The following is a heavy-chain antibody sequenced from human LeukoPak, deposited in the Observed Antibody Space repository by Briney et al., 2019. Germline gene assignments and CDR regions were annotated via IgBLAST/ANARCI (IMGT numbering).Heavy chain of an antibody. CDR2: ISSSSSYI. V-gene: IGHV3-21*01. CDR3: ARGPYGNYAQGPFDY. J-gene: IGHJ4*02. Sequence: GGSLRLSCAASGFTFSSYSMNWVRQAPGKGLEWVSSISSSSSYIYYADSVKGRFTISRDNAKNSLYLQMNSLRAEDRAVYYCARGPYGNYAQGPFDYWGQGTLVTVSS. CDR1: GFTFSSYS. D-gene: IGHD4-11*01.